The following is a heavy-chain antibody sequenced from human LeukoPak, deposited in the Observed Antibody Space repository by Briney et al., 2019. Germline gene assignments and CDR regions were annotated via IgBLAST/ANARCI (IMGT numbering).Heavy chain of an antibody. Sequence: GGSLRLSCAASGFTLSSYAMTWVRQGPGKGLEWVSDISGGGGSTFYADSVKGRFTISRDNSKNTLYLQIHSLRAEDTAVYHCAIYGGSGTNAFDMWGQGTMVTVSS. J-gene: IGHJ3*02. CDR3: AIYGGSGTNAFDM. V-gene: IGHV3-23*01. CDR1: GFTLSSYA. D-gene: IGHD5-12*01. CDR2: ISGGGGST.